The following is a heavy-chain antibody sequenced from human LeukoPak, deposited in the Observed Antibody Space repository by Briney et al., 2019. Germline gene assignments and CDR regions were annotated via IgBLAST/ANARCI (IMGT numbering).Heavy chain of an antibody. CDR3: ARVLRTTGTAFDI. J-gene: IGHJ3*02. V-gene: IGHV3-49*04. CDR1: GFTFGDYV. CDR2: IRSKAYGGTT. Sequence: GGSLRLSCTASGFTFGDYVMSWVRQAPGKGLEWVGFIRSKAYGGTTKNAASVKGRFTISRDDSRSIAYLQMNSLRAEDTAVYYCARVLRTTGTAFDIWGQGTMVTVSS. D-gene: IGHD1-14*01.